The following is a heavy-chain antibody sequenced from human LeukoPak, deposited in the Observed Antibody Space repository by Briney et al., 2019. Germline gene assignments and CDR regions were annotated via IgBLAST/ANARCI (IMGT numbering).Heavy chain of an antibody. D-gene: IGHD2-21*02. J-gene: IGHJ4*02. V-gene: IGHV4-4*07. CDR2: IYTSGRT. CDR1: GGSMSNLY. Sequence: SETLSLTCTGSGGSMSNLYWSWIRQPAGKGLEWLGRIYTSGRTKYNPSLKSRLTMLVDTSKNQFSLKLSSVTAADTAVYFCARGGDGVTTSSFDHWGQGTLVTVSS. CDR3: ARGGDGVTTSSFDH.